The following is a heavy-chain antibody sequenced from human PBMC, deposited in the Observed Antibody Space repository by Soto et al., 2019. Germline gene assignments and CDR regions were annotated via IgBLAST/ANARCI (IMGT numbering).Heavy chain of an antibody. J-gene: IGHJ4*02. V-gene: IGHV3-30*04. CDR3: ARDEATMIVVALGY. Sequence: GGSLRLSCAASGFTFSSYAMHWVRQAPGKGLEWVAVISYDGTNEYYAESVKGRFTISRDNSKNTVYLQMNSLGAEDTAVYYCARDEATMIVVALGYWGQGTLVTVSS. CDR1: GFTFSSYA. CDR2: ISYDGTNE. D-gene: IGHD3-22*01.